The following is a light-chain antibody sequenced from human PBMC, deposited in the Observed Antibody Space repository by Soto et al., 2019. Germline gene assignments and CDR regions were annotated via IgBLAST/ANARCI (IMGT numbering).Light chain of an antibody. CDR3: QQFGTSPPST. J-gene: IGKJ5*01. CDR1: QSVSSIY. V-gene: IGKV3-20*01. CDR2: GAS. Sequence: EIVLTQSPGTLSLSPGERATLSCRASQSVSSIYFASYQQKPGQAPRLLIYGASSRATGIPDRFSGSGSGTDFTLTISRLEPEDFAVYYCQQFGTSPPSTFGQGTRLEIK.